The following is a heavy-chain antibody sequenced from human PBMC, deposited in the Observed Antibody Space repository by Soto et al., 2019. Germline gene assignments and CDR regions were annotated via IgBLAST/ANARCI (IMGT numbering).Heavy chain of an antibody. CDR1: GYTFTSYD. D-gene: IGHD3-3*01. CDR2: MNPNSGNT. V-gene: IGHV1-8*01. Sequence: QVQLVQSGAEVKKPGASVKVSCKASGYTFTSYDINWVRQATGQGLDWMGWMNPNSGNTGYAQKFQGRVTMTRNTSISTAYMELSSLRSEDTAVYSCARAPYYDFWSGYYTNYYYYYLDVWCKGTTVTVSS. CDR3: ARAPYYDFWSGYYTNYYYYYLDV. J-gene: IGHJ6*03.